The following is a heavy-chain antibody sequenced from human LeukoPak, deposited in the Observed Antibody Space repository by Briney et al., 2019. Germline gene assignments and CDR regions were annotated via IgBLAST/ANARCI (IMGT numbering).Heavy chain of an antibody. CDR2: ISSSGSTT. Sequence: KAGGSLRLSCAASGFTFSSYEMNWVRQAPGKGLEGVSYISSSGSTTHYADSVKGRFTISRDNAKKSLYLQMNSLRAEDTAVYYCARDNYDSSGYYFDWGQGTLVTVSS. J-gene: IGHJ1*01. D-gene: IGHD3-22*01. CDR1: GFTFSSYE. CDR3: ARDNYDSSGYYFD. V-gene: IGHV3-48*03.